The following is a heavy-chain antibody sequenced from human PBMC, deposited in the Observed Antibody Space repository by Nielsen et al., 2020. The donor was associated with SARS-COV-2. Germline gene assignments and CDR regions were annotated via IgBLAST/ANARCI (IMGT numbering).Heavy chain of an antibody. J-gene: IGHJ4*02. Sequence: ASVKVSCKAPDNTFFSYHITWVRQAPGQGLEWMGIINPGSGKTSYPHSFQDRVTLTRDTSTTTVYMELTSLTSEDTAFYYCARDRIQAGGEIPVNWGQGTLVTVSS. V-gene: IGHV1-46*01. CDR2: INPGSGKT. D-gene: IGHD1-26*01. CDR1: DNTFFSYH. CDR3: ARDRIQAGGEIPVN.